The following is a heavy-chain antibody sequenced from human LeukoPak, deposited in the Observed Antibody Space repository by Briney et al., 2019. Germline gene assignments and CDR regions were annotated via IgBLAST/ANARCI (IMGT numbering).Heavy chain of an antibody. CDR2: INAGNGNT. CDR1: GYTFTTYA. CDR3: ALIWFGDQYRGGFDY. D-gene: IGHD3-10*01. J-gene: IGHJ4*02. Sequence: ASVKVSCKAAGYTFTTYAIHWVRQAPGQRLEWMGWINAGNGNTRYLQKFQGRVTITRDTSASIAYVDLSSLRSEDTAVYYCALIWFGDQYRGGFDYWGQGTLVTVSS. V-gene: IGHV1-3*01.